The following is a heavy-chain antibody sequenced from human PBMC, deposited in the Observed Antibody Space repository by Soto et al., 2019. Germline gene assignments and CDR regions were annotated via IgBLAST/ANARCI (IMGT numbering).Heavy chain of an antibody. CDR2: ISAYNGNT. CDR3: ARDSTDYYAFDI. V-gene: IGHV1-18*01. CDR1: GYTFTSYG. J-gene: IGHJ3*02. Sequence: QVPLVQSGAEVKNPGPSVKVSCKPSGYTFTSYGTTWVRQAPGQGLEWMGWISAYNGNTNYAQKLQGRVTMTTDTSTSTAYMELRSLRSDDTAVYYCARDSTDYYAFDIWGQGTMVTVSS. D-gene: IGHD2-2*01.